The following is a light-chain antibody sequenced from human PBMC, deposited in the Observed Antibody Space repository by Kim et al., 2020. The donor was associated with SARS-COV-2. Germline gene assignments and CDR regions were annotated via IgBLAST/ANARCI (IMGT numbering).Light chain of an antibody. V-gene: IGLV1-44*01. CDR1: SSNIGSNT. CDR2: SNN. CDR3: AAWDDSLNVV. J-gene: IGLJ2*01. Sequence: PGQRGTISCSGSSSNIGSNTVNWYQQLPGTAPKLLIYSNNQRPSGVPDRFSGSKSGTSASLAISGLQSEDEADYYCAAWDDSLNVVFGGGTKLTVL.